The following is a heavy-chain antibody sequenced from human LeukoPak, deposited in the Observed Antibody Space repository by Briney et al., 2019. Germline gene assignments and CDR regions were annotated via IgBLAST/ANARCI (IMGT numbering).Heavy chain of an antibody. J-gene: IGHJ6*03. CDR3: AVQSFGVVNFYMDV. D-gene: IGHD3-3*01. Sequence: SETLSLTCAVSGGSISSGGYSWSWIRQPPGKGLEWIGYIYHSGSTYYNPSLKSRVTISVDRSKNQFSLKLSSVTAADTAVYYCAVQSFGVVNFYMDVWGKGTTVTVSS. CDR2: IYHSGST. V-gene: IGHV4-30-2*02. CDR1: GGSISSGGYS.